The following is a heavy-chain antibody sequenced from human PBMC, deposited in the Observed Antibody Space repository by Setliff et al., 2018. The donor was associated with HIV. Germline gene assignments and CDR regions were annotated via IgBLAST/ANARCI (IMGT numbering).Heavy chain of an antibody. J-gene: IGHJ3*01. CDR1: GYSFTNSW. CDR3: ARHRVDISLLLVQDPGAFDG. D-gene: IGHD2-15*01. V-gene: IGHV5-51*01. CDR2: IHPSDSDS. Sequence: PGESLRISCRGSGYSFTNSWIGWVRQTPGKGLEWMGIIHPSDSDSRYSPSFQGQVTISADRSISTAYLQWSSLKASDTAIYYCARHRVDISLLLVQDPGAFDGWGQGTMVTVSS.